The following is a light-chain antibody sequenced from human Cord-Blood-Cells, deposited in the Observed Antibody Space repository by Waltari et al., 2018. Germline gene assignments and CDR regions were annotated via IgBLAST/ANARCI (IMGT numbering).Light chain of an antibody. J-gene: IGLJ2*01. CDR2: EGS. CDR1: SSDVGSYNL. V-gene: IGLV2-23*01. Sequence: PGQSITISCTGTSSDVGSYNLVSWYQQHPGKAPKLMIYEGSKRPSGVSNRFSGSKSGNTASLTISGLQAEDEADYYCCSYAGSTVFGGGTKLTVL. CDR3: CSYAGSTV.